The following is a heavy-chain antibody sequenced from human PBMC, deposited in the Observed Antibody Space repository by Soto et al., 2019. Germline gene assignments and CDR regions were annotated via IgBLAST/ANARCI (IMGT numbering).Heavy chain of an antibody. D-gene: IGHD6-13*01. V-gene: IGHV3-30-3*01. CDR1: GFTFSSYA. CDR3: ARGMHSSSWDHSRGAFDI. Sequence: QVQLVESGGGVVQPGRSLRLSCAASGFTFSSYAMHWVRQAPGKGLEWVAVISYDGSNKYYADSVKGRFTISRDNSKNTLYLQMNSLRAEDPAVYYCARGMHSSSWDHSRGAFDIWGQGTMVTVSS. CDR2: ISYDGSNK. J-gene: IGHJ3*02.